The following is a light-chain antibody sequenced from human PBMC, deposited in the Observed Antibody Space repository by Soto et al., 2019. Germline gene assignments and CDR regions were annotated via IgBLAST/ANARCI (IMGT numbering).Light chain of an antibody. CDR1: KSVSSNY. J-gene: IGKJ2*01. Sequence: DIVLTQSPGPLSLSAGERATLSSRAIKSVSSNYLAWYQQKPGQAPRLLIYGASSRATGIPDRYSGSGSGTDFTLTSTGLEPEESAVYYCQQSERFPYTCGQGTKLEIK. V-gene: IGKV3-20*01. CDR3: QQSERFPYT. CDR2: GAS.